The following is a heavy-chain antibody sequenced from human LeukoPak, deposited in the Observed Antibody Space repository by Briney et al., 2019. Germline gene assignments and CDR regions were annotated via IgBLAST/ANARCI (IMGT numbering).Heavy chain of an antibody. J-gene: IGHJ6*02. CDR2: ISWNSGSI. CDR1: GFTFDDYA. CDR3: AKTLESSRNGMDV. D-gene: IGHD6-13*01. V-gene: IGHV3-9*01. Sequence: GGSLRLSCAASGFTFDDYAMHWVRQAPGKGLEWVSGISWNSGSIGYADSVKGRFTISRDNAKNSLYPQMNSLRAEDTALYYCAKTLESSRNGMDVWGQGTTVTVSS.